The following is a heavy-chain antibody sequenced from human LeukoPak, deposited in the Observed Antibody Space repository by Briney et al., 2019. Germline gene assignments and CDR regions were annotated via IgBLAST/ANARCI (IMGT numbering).Heavy chain of an antibody. V-gene: IGHV3-30-3*01. J-gene: IGHJ6*02. CDR2: ISYDGSNK. Sequence: WGSLCLSCAASGFTFSNYSMHWVRQAPGKGLEWVAVISYDGSNKYYADSEKGRFTISRDNSKNTLYLQMNSLRAEDTAVYYCARDPFSSGWYYYYGMDVWGQGTTVTVSS. CDR1: GFTFSNYS. D-gene: IGHD6-19*01. CDR3: ARDPFSSGWYYYYGMDV.